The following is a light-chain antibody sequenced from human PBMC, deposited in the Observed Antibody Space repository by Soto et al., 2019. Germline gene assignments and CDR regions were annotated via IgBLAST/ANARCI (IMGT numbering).Light chain of an antibody. CDR2: AAS. Sequence: DSQMNRSPSSLSAKEGDRVTISCRASQSISSYLTWYQQKPGKAPKLLIYAASTLQSGVPSRFSGSGSGTDFTLPISSLQTDDFATYYCQHYTSLSEAFAQGTKVDIK. V-gene: IGKV1-39*01. CDR1: QSISSY. CDR3: QHYTSLSEA. J-gene: IGKJ1*01.